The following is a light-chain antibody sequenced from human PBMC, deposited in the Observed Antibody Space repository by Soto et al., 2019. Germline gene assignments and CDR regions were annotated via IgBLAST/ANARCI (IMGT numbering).Light chain of an antibody. CDR1: QSISSW. J-gene: IGKJ1*01. CDR3: QQYNDNWT. CDR2: KAS. V-gene: IGKV1-5*03. Sequence: DRQMTQSPSALSKTVGDRVTITCRASQSISSWLAWFQQKPGKAPKLLIYKASTLQSGVPSRFSGSGSGTEFTLAISSLQPDDFATYYCQQYNDNWTFGQGTKV.